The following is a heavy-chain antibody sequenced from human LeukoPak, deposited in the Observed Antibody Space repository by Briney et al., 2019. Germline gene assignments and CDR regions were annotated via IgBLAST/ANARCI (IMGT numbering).Heavy chain of an antibody. D-gene: IGHD3-9*01. CDR1: GGTFSSYA. CDR3: ARFARGVSTGYCLHGWMNWAGLAFDI. Sequence: GASVKVSCKDSGGTFSSYAISWVRQAPGQGLEWMGRIIPIFGTANYAQKFQGRVTITADKSTSTAYMELSSLRSEDTAVYYCARFARGVSTGYCLHGWMNWAGLAFDIWGQGTMVTVSS. J-gene: IGHJ3*02. CDR2: IIPIFGTA. V-gene: IGHV1-69*06.